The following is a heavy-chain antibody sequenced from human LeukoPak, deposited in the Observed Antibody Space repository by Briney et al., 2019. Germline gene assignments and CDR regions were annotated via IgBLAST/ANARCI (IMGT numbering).Heavy chain of an antibody. CDR2: ISGSGGST. V-gene: IGHV3-23*01. J-gene: IGHJ4*02. Sequence: GGSLRLSCAASGFTSSSYAMSWVRQAPGKGLEWVSAISGSGGSTYYADSVKGRFTISRDNSKSTLILQMNSLRVEDTALYYCTKRVKYGGTWDHFADWGQGTLVTVSS. CDR3: TKRVKYGGTWDHFAD. D-gene: IGHD1-26*01. CDR1: GFTSSSYA.